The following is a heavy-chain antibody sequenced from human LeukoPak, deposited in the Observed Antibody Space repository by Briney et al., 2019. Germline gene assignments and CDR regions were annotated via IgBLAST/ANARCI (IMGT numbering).Heavy chain of an antibody. D-gene: IGHD3-3*01. CDR3: ARLKSGYYYMDV. Sequence: SETLSLTCGVYGGSFSGYYWSWIRQPPGKGLEWIGEINHSGSTNYNPSLKSRVTISLDTSTNQFSLRLSSVTAADTAVYYCARLKSGYYYMDVWGKGTTVTVSS. V-gene: IGHV4-34*01. CDR2: INHSGST. J-gene: IGHJ6*03. CDR1: GGSFSGYY.